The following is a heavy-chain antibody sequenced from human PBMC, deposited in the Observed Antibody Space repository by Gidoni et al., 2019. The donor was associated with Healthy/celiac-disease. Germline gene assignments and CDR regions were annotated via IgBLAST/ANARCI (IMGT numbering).Heavy chain of an antibody. J-gene: IGHJ5*02. CDR3: ARWGVKPRKFDGLSTNLFDP. CDR1: GGSIRSSSYY. D-gene: IGHD3-9*01. V-gene: IGHV4-39*01. CDR2: IYYSGST. Sequence: LQLQDSGPGLVKPSETLSLTCTVSGGSIRSSSYYWGWIRQPQGKGLEWIGSIYYSGSTYYNPSLQSRVTISVDTSKNQLSLKLGSGTAADTALYYCARWGVKPRKFDGLSTNLFDPLGQGTLVSVSS.